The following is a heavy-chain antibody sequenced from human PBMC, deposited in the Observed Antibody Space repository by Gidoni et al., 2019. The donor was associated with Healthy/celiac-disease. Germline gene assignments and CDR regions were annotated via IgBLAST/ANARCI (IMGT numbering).Heavy chain of an antibody. CDR2: IWYDGSNK. CDR3: ARDPTVTLYYFDY. V-gene: IGHV3-33*01. Sequence: QVQLVESGGGVVQPGRSLSLSCAASGFTFSSYGMHWVRQAPGKGLEWVAVIWYDGSNKYYADSVKGRFTISRDNSKNTLYLQMNSLRAEDTAVYYCARDPTVTLYYFDYWGQGTLVTVSS. CDR1: GFTFSSYG. D-gene: IGHD4-17*01. J-gene: IGHJ4*02.